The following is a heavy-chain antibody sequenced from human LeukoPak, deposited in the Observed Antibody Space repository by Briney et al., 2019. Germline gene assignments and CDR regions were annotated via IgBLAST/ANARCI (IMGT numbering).Heavy chain of an antibody. CDR3: AKGSGYSYGSYDAFDI. D-gene: IGHD5-18*01. V-gene: IGHV3-23*01. CDR1: GFTFSSYA. J-gene: IGHJ3*02. Sequence: PGGSLRLSCAASGFTFSSYAMSWVRRAPGKGLEWVSIISGSGGSTYYADSVRGRFTISRDNSKNTLYVQMNSLRAEDTAVYYCAKGSGYSYGSYDAFDIWGQGTMVTVSS. CDR2: ISGSGGST.